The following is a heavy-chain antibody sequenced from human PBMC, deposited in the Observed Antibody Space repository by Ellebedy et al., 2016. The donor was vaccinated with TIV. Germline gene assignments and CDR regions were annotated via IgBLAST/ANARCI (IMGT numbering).Heavy chain of an antibody. CDR1: GGSISSSSYY. V-gene: IGHV4-39*01. D-gene: IGHD5-24*01. J-gene: IGHJ4*02. Sequence: SETLSLXXTVSGGSISSSSYYWGWIRQPPGKGLEWIGSIYYSGSTYYNPSLKSRVTISVDTSKNQFSLKLSSVTAADTAVYYCARRDGYNYDYWGQGTLVTVSS. CDR2: IYYSGST. CDR3: ARRDGYNYDY.